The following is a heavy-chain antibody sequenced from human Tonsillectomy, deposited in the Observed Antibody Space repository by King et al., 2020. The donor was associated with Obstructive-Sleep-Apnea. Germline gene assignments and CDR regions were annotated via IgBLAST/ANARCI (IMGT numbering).Heavy chain of an antibody. D-gene: IGHD2-15*01. Sequence: VQLVESGGGVVQPGRSLRLSCAASGFTFSSYGMHWVRQAPGKGLEWVAFIRYDGSNKYYADSVKGRFTISRDNSKNTLYLQMNSLRAEDTAVYYCAKDYLGYCSGGSCSNFDYWGQGTLVTVSS. V-gene: IGHV3-30*02. J-gene: IGHJ4*02. CDR3: AKDYLGYCSGGSCSNFDY. CDR2: IRYDGSNK. CDR1: GFTFSSYG.